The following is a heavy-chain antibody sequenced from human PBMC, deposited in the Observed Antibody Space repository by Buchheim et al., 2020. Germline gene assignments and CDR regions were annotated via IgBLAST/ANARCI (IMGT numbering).Heavy chain of an antibody. CDR1: GGSISSGSYY. J-gene: IGHJ6*02. CDR3: ARDSRSSSWHYYYYGMDV. Sequence: QVQLQESGPGLVKPSQTLSLTCTVSGGSISSGSYYWSWIRQPAGKGLEWIGRIYTSGSTNYNPSLKSRVTISVDTSKNQFSLKLSSVTAADTAVYYCARDSRSSSWHYYYYGMDVWGQGTT. CDR2: IYTSGST. V-gene: IGHV4-61*02. D-gene: IGHD6-13*01.